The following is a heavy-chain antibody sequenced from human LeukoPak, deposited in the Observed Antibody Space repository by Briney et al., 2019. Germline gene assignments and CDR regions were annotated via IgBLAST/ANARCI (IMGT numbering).Heavy chain of an antibody. CDR2: IYYSGST. CDR3: ARNLGQQLVNNWFDP. D-gene: IGHD6-13*01. J-gene: IGHJ5*02. V-gene: IGHV4-39*01. CDR1: GGSISTSNYY. Sequence: SETLSLTCTVSGGSISTSNYYWGWIRQPPGKGLEWIGSIYYSGSTYYNPSLKSRVTISVDTSKNQFSLKLSSMTAADTAVYYCARNLGQQLVNNWFDPWGQGTLVTVSS.